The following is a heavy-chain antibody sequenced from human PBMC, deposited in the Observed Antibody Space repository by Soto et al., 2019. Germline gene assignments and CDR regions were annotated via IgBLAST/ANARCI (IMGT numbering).Heavy chain of an antibody. V-gene: IGHV3-15*01. J-gene: IGHJ5*02. Sequence: VGSLRLSCAASGFTFSHAWMSWVRQAPGKGLEWVGRIKSKADGETKDYGAPVRGRFTISRDDAKDTLYLQMDSLRIEDTAVYYCCVVKRLDQYSTSGYWFDPWGPGTLVTVSS. CDR2: IKSKADGETK. D-gene: IGHD2-15*01. CDR1: GFTFSHAW. CDR3: CVVKRLDQYSTSGYWFDP.